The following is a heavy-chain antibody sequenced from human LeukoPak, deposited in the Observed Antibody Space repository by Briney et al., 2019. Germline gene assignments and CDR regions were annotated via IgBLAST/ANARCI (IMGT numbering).Heavy chain of an antibody. CDR1: GYTFTSYD. J-gene: IGHJ5*02. Sequence: GASVKLSCKASGYTFTSYDINWVRQATGQGLEWMRWMNPNSGNTGYAQKFQGRVTMTRNTSISTAYMELSSLRSEDTAVYYCAGGVLVYCSSTSCYQRFDPWGQGTLVTVSS. D-gene: IGHD2-2*01. CDR2: MNPNSGNT. CDR3: AGGVLVYCSSTSCYQRFDP. V-gene: IGHV1-8*01.